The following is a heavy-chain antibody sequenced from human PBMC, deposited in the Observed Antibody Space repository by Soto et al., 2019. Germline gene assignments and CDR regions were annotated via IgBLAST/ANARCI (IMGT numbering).Heavy chain of an antibody. Sequence: QVQLVESGGGVVQPGRSLRLSCAVSGFTVSTYGMHWVRQAPGKGLEWVAVISRDGGTKYYADSVKGRFTISRDNYRNTLFLEMNSLRGDDMAGYYCAVEGASGYWGQGTLVTVSS. J-gene: IGHJ4*02. CDR3: AVEGASGY. CDR1: GFTVSTYG. CDR2: ISRDGGTK. D-gene: IGHD3-10*01. V-gene: IGHV3-30*03.